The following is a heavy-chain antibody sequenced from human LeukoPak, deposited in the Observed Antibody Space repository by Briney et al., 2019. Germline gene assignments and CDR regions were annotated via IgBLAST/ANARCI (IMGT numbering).Heavy chain of an antibody. CDR2: IDNRGSI. Sequence: SEPLSLTCAVSGGSFSFYFCHWIRQSPGKGLAWIGEIDNRGSIQYNPSLRSRVTISLDTSRNHFSLKLASVTAADTAVYFCARDSHSGFEWGQGTLVTVSS. CDR3: ARDSHSGFE. V-gene: IGHV4-34*01. J-gene: IGHJ4*02. D-gene: IGHD3-10*01. CDR1: GGSFSFYF.